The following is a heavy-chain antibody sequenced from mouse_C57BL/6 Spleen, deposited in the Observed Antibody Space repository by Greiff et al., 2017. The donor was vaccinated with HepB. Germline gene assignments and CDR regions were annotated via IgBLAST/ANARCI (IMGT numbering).Heavy chain of an antibody. CDR1: GYTFTSYG. J-gene: IGHJ4*01. V-gene: IGHV1-81*01. D-gene: IGHD1-1*01. CDR3: ARGGSHYYGSSYLGAMDY. CDR2: IYPRSGNT. Sequence: VHLVESGAELARPGASVKLSCKASGYTFTSYGISWVKQRTGQGLVWIGEIYPRSGNTYYNEKFKGKAKLTADKSSSTAYMELRSLTSEDSAVYFCARGGSHYYGSSYLGAMDYWGQGTSVTVSS.